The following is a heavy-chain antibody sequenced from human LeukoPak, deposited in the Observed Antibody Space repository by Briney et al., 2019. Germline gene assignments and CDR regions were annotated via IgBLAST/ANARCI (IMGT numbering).Heavy chain of an antibody. D-gene: IGHD2-15*01. J-gene: IGHJ6*02. CDR2: ISGSGGST. CDR3: AKTPPLKGYLAGV. V-gene: IGHV3-23*01. Sequence: GGSLRLSCAASGFTFSSYGMSWVRQAPGKGLEWVSAISGSGGSTYYADSVKGRFTISRDNSKNTLYLQMNSLRAEDTAVYCAKTPPLKGYLAGVWGQGTTVTVSS. CDR1: GFTFSSYG.